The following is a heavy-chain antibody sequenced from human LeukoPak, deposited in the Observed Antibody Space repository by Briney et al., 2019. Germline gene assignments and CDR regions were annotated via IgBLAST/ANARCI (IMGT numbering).Heavy chain of an antibody. Sequence: ASVTVSCKASGYTFTSYGISWVRQAPGQGLEWMGWISAYNGNTNYAQKLQGRVTMTTDTSTSTAYMELRSLRSDDTAVYYCARGVRIYCSGGSCYLFDYYYYGMDVWGQGTTVTVSS. V-gene: IGHV1-18*01. D-gene: IGHD2-15*01. CDR3: ARGVRIYCSGGSCYLFDYYYYGMDV. CDR1: GYTFTSYG. CDR2: ISAYNGNT. J-gene: IGHJ6*02.